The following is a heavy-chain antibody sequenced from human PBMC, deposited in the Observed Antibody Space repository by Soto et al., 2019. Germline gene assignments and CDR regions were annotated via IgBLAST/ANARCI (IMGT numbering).Heavy chain of an antibody. CDR3: AIPERYYYGSGSYEFDY. J-gene: IGHJ4*02. Sequence: QVQLVQSGAEVKKPGSSVKVSCKASGGTFSSYAISWVRQAPGQGLEWMGGIIPIFGTANYAQKLQGRVTITADESTSTAYMELSSLRSEDTAVYYCAIPERYYYGSGSYEFDYWGQGTLVTVSS. V-gene: IGHV1-69*01. CDR1: GGTFSSYA. CDR2: IIPIFGTA. D-gene: IGHD3-10*01.